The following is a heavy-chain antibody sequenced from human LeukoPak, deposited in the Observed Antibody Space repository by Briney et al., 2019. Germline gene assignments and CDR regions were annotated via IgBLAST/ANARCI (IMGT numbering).Heavy chain of an antibody. CDR3: ARRVGYCSGGSCRNWFDP. V-gene: IGHV4-59*08. J-gene: IGHJ5*02. CDR2: IYYSGST. CDR1: GGSISSYY. D-gene: IGHD2-15*01. Sequence: PSETLSLTCAVSGGSISSYYWSWLRHPPGKGLEWVGYIYYSGSTNYNPSLKSRVTISVDTSKNQFSLKLSSVTAADTAVYYCARRVGYCSGGSCRNWFDPWGQGTLVTVSS.